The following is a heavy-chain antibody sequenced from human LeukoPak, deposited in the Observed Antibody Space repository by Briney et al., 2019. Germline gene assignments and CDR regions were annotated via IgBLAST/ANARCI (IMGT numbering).Heavy chain of an antibody. CDR1: GGSISSSSYY. V-gene: IGHV4-39*01. D-gene: IGHD2-2*01. Sequence: SETLSLTCTVSGGSISSSSYYWVWIRQPPGKGLEWIGSIYYSGSTYYNPSLKSRVTISVDTSKNQFSLKLSSVTAADTAVYYCARHSSSTSCYFLPWGQGTLVTVSS. CDR3: ARHSSSTSCYFLP. CDR2: IYYSGST. J-gene: IGHJ5*02.